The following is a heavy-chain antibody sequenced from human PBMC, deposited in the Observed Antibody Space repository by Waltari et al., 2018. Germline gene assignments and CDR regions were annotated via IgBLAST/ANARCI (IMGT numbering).Heavy chain of an antibody. Sequence: QVQLQESGPGLVKPSETLSLTCTVSGGSISSYYWSWIRQPPGKGLEWIGYIYYSGSTNYNPSLKSRVTISVDTSKNQFSLKLSSVTAADTAVYYCAGTIAAELGAFDIWDQGTMVTVSS. J-gene: IGHJ3*02. CDR1: GGSISSYY. D-gene: IGHD6-25*01. CDR2: IYYSGST. V-gene: IGHV4-59*01. CDR3: AGTIAAELGAFDI.